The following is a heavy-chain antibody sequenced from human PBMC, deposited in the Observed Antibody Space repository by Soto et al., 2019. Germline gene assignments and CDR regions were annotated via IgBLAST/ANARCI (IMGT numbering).Heavy chain of an antibody. Sequence: SETLSLTCTVSGGSVSSGYNYWSWIRQSPGKGLEWIGYISGSGSTGYNPSLKNRLTMSVDRSKNQFTLRLTSVTAADTAVYFCATESGSTYGYFDYWGQGTQVTVSS. CDR2: ISGSGST. CDR1: GGSVSSGYNY. CDR3: ATESGSTYGYFDY. J-gene: IGHJ4*02. D-gene: IGHD5-18*01. V-gene: IGHV4-30-4*01.